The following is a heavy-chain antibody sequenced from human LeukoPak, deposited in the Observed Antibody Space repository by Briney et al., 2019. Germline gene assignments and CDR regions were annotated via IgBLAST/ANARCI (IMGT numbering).Heavy chain of an antibody. CDR2: ISGSGGST. V-gene: IGHV3-23*01. CDR1: GFTFSSYG. J-gene: IGHJ4*02. Sequence: GGSLRLSCAASGFTFSSYGMSWVRQAPGKGLEWVSAISGSGGSTYYADSVKGRFTISRDNSKNTLYLQMNSLRAEDTAVYYCAKDSRSLAAMVIFASDYWGQGTLVTVSS. D-gene: IGHD5-18*01. CDR3: AKDSRSLAAMVIFASDY.